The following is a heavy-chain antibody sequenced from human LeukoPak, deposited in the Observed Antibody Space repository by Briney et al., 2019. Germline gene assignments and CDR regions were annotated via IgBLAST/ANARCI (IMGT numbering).Heavy chain of an antibody. CDR3: ARGLRFLDYYFDY. V-gene: IGHV4-59*12. D-gene: IGHD3-3*01. CDR2: IYYSGST. CDR1: GGSISNYY. J-gene: IGHJ4*02. Sequence: SETLSLTCTVSGGSISNYYWNWIRQPPGQGLEWIGHIYYSGSTNYNPSLKSRVTISVDTSKNQFSLKLSSVTAADTAVYYCARGLRFLDYYFDYWGQGTLVTVSS.